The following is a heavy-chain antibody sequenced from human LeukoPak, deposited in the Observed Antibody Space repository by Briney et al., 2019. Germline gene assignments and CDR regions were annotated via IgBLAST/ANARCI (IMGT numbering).Heavy chain of an antibody. J-gene: IGHJ6*02. CDR1: GFTFSSYA. V-gene: IGHV3-23*01. D-gene: IGHD3-22*01. CDR3: AKDEVYDSSGYYYTYYYYYGMDV. Sequence: GGSLRLSCAASGFTFSSYAMSWVRQAPGKGLEWVSAISGSGGSTYYADSVKGRFTISRDNSKNTLYLQMNSLRAEDTAVYYCAKDEVYDSSGYYYTYYYYYGMDVWGQGTTVTVSS. CDR2: ISGSGGST.